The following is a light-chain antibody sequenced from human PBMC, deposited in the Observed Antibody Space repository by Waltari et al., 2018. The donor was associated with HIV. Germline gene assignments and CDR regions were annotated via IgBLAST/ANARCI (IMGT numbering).Light chain of an antibody. Sequence: SYVLTQSPSVSVAPGQTASITCGGNNIGSKSVHWYPQRAGQAPVLVVYNGSDRPSGIPGRFSGSRSGNTATLTISRVEAGDEADYYCHVWDRSSDHHVFGPGTKVTVL. CDR3: HVWDRSSDHHV. CDR1: NIGSKS. CDR2: NGS. J-gene: IGLJ1*01. V-gene: IGLV3-21*02.